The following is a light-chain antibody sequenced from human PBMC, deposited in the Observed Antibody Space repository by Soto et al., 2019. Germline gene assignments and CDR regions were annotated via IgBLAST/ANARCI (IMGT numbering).Light chain of an antibody. Sequence: DIQMTQSPSSLSASVGDRVTITCRASQGISNYLAWYQQKPGKVPKLLIYAASTLRSWVPSRFSGSGSGTDFTLTINSLKTEDVATYYSQKHHSERYTFDQGNTLEI. V-gene: IGKV1-27*01. J-gene: IGKJ2*01. CDR1: QGISNY. CDR3: QKHHSERYT. CDR2: AAS.